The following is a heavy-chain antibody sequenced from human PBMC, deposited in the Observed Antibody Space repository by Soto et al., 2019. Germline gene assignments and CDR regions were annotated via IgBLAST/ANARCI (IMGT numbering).Heavy chain of an antibody. CDR1: GFSFSSYD. J-gene: IGHJ5*02. D-gene: IGHD2-2*01. Sequence: PGGSLRLSCAASGFSFSSYDMSWVRQAPGKGLEWVSAISGSGGSTYYADSVKGRFTISRDNSKNTLYLQMNSLRAEDTAVYYCAKTGLGYCSSTSCRTDWFDPWGQGTLVTVSA. CDR2: ISGSGGST. V-gene: IGHV3-23*01. CDR3: AKTGLGYCSSTSCRTDWFDP.